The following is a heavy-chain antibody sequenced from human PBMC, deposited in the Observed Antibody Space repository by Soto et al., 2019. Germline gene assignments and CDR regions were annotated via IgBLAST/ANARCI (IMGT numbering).Heavy chain of an antibody. CDR1: GGSFSDYY. Sequence: PSETLSLTCAVYGGSFSDYYWTWIRQPPGKGLEWIGEINHSGSTNYNPSLKSRVTISVDTSKNQFSLKLNSVTAADTAVYYCAREGSSAYDRSIDYWGQGTLVTVSS. J-gene: IGHJ4*01. CDR2: INHSGST. CDR3: AREGSSAYDRSIDY. D-gene: IGHD5-12*01. V-gene: IGHV4-34*01.